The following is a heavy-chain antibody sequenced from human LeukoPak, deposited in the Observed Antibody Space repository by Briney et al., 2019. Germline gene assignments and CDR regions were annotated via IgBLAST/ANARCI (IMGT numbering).Heavy chain of an antibody. CDR3: AGTRAGYSSSYY. Sequence: SETLSLTCTVSGGSISSYYWSWIRQPPGKGLEWIGYIYYSGSTNYNPSLKSRVTISVDTSKNQFSLKLSSVTAADTAVYYCAGTRAGYSSSYYWGEGTLVTVSS. CDR2: IYYSGST. CDR1: GGSISSYY. D-gene: IGHD6-6*01. V-gene: IGHV4-59*01. J-gene: IGHJ4*02.